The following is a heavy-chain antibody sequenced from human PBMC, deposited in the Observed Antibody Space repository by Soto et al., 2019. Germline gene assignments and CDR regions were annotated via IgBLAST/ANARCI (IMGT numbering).Heavy chain of an antibody. V-gene: IGHV4-4*07. Sequence: PSETMSLTCTVSGGCISGYFWSWVRQPTGKSLAWLGRFFPSGSTHYTPSLSRRVTMSVDTSKSLFSLRLGSVTASDTAVYYCARDLWPGIAAVGTFDYGGQGIQVTVSS. J-gene: IGHJ4*02. CDR2: FFPSGST. CDR1: GGCISGYF. D-gene: IGHD6-13*01. CDR3: ARDLWPGIAAVGTFDY.